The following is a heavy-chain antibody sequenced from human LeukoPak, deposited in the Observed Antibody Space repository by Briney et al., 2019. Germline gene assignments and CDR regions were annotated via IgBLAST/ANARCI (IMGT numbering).Heavy chain of an antibody. CDR2: IIPIFGTA. CDR1: VGTFINYA. V-gene: IGHV1-69*13. Sequence: SVTVSFTSSVGTFINYAISWVRQAPGQGLEWMGGIIPIFGTANYAHKFQGRVTITADESTSTAYMELSSLRSEDTAVYYCARDLTAAGPPYWGQGTLVTVSS. CDR3: ARDLTAAGPPY. D-gene: IGHD6-13*01. J-gene: IGHJ4*02.